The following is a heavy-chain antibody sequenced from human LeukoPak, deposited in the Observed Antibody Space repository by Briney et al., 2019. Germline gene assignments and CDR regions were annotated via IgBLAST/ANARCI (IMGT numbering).Heavy chain of an antibody. Sequence: GGSLRLSCTASGFTFSTYCMSWVRQAPGKGLEWVSAISGSGGSTYYADSVKGRFTISRDNSKNTLYLQMNSLRAEDTAVYYCAKDRGSWPLDSFDYWGQGTLVTVSS. J-gene: IGHJ4*02. CDR1: GFTFSTYC. CDR2: ISGSGGST. V-gene: IGHV3-23*01. CDR3: AKDRGSWPLDSFDY. D-gene: IGHD6-13*01.